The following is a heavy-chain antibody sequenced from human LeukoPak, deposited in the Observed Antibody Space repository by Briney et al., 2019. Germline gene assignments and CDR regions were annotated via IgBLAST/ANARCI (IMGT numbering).Heavy chain of an antibody. J-gene: IGHJ4*02. V-gene: IGHV4-59*08. D-gene: IGHD2-2*01. CDR1: GDSISSYY. Sequence: SETLSLTCSVSGDSISSYYWSWIRQPPGKGLEWIGYIYYSGSTYYNPSLKSRVTISVDTSNNHFSLKLTSVTAADTAVYFCARHGRSSISGKRSFDYWGQGTLVTVSS. CDR2: IYYSGST. CDR3: ARHGRSSISGKRSFDY.